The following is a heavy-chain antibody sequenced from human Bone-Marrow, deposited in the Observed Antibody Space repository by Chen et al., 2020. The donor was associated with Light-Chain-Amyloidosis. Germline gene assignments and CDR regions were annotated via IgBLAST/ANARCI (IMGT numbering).Heavy chain of an antibody. CDR2: IYPDDSDA. D-gene: IGHD5-12*01. V-gene: IGHV5-51*04. CDR1: GYTFPNYW. Sequence: CKGAGYTFPNYWIGWVRQMPGKGLEWMGVIYPDDSDARYSPSFEGQVTISADKPITTAYLQWRSLKASDTAMYYCARRRDGYNFDYWGQGTLVTVSS. J-gene: IGHJ4*02. CDR3: ARRRDGYNFDY.